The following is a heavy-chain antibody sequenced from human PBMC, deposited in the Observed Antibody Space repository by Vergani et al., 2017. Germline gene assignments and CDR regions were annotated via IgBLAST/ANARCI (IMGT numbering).Heavy chain of an antibody. CDR3: ARERISGTWLQRGRAFDI. V-gene: IGHV1-69*01. J-gene: IGHJ3*02. D-gene: IGHD5-24*01. CDR2: IIPIFGTA. Sequence: QVQLVQSGAEVKKPGSSVKVSCKASGGTFSSYAISWVRQAPGQGLEWMGGIIPIFGTANYAQKFQGRVTITADESTSTAYMELSRLRAEDTAVYYCARERISGTWLQRGRAFDIWGHGTMVTVSS. CDR1: GGTFSSYA.